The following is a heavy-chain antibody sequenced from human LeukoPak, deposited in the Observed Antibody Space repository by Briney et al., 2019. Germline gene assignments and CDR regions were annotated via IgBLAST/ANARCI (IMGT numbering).Heavy chain of an antibody. V-gene: IGHV1-18*01. CDR3: ARAGYCRGGRFYGYSHENYYYYGMDV. D-gene: IGHD2-15*01. CDR2: ISPYNGHT. Sequence: GASVKVSCQASGYTFISYGISWVRQAPGQGLEWMGWISPYNGHTNYAQNLQGRVTMTTDTSTKTAYLELRSLRSDDTAVYYWARAGYCRGGRFYGYSHENYYYYGMDVWGQGTTVTVSS. J-gene: IGHJ6*02. CDR1: GYTFISYG.